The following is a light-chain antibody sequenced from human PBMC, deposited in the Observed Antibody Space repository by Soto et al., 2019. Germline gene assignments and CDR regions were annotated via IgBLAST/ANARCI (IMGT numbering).Light chain of an antibody. Sequence: QSALTQPASVSGSPGQSITISCTGTSGDVGGYDYVSWYQQHPAKAPKFIIFEVSSRPSGIPDRYSASKSGNTASLTISGLQAEDEAHYYCSSYGGSNNVVFGGGTKLTVL. J-gene: IGLJ2*01. CDR3: SSYGGSNNVV. V-gene: IGLV2-14*01. CDR1: SGDVGGYDY. CDR2: EVS.